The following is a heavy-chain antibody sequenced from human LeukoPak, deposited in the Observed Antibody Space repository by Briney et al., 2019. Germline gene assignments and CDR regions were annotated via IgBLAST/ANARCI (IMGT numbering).Heavy chain of an antibody. V-gene: IGHV4-4*07. D-gene: IGHD3-10*01. CDR1: GGSLSSYY. J-gene: IGHJ5*02. Sequence: SETLSLTCTVSGGSLSSYYWNWIRQPAGKGLEWIGRIYTSGSTNYNPSLKSRDTMSVDTSKNQFSLKLSSVTAADTAVYYCARSITMVRVNWFDPWGQGTLVTVSS. CDR2: IYTSGST. CDR3: ARSITMVRVNWFDP.